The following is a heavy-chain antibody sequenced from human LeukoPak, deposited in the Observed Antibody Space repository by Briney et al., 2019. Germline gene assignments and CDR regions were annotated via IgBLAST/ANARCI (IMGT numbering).Heavy chain of an antibody. CDR1: GGSISSYY. CDR2: IYYSGST. D-gene: IGHD2-15*01. J-gene: IGHJ3*02. Sequence: SETLSLTCTVSGGSISSYYWSWIRQPPGKGLEWIGYIYYSGSTNYNPSLKSRVTISVDTSKNQFSLKLSSVTAADTAVYYCARGYCSGGSCYPTNAFDIWGQGTMVTVSS. V-gene: IGHV4-59*01. CDR3: ARGYCSGGSCYPTNAFDI.